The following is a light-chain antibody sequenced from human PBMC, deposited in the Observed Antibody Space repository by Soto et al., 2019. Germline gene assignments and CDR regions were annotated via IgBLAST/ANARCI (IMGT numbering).Light chain of an antibody. CDR1: SSDVGGYNY. CDR3: SSYTSSSTF. V-gene: IGLV2-14*03. Sequence: QSALTQPASVSGSPGQSSTLSCTGTSSDVGGYNYVSWYQHHPGKAPKLMIYDVSKGPSGVSNRFSGSKSGNTAFLTISGLQAEDEADYYCSSYTSSSTFFGTGTKVTVL. J-gene: IGLJ1*01. CDR2: DVS.